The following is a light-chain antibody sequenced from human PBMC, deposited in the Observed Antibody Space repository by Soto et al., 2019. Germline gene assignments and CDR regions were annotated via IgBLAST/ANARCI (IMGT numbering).Light chain of an antibody. J-gene: IGKJ3*01. CDR3: QQYGSSLFT. Sequence: EIVLTQSPGTLSLSPGERATLSCRASQSVSSNYLAWYQQKPGQAPRLLIYGASSRATGIPDRFSGSGSGTDFTLTISRLEPEAFAVYYCQQYGSSLFTFGPGTKVDIK. CDR2: GAS. CDR1: QSVSSNY. V-gene: IGKV3-20*01.